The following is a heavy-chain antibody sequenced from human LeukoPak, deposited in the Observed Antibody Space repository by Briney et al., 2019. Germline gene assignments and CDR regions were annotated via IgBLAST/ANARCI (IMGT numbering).Heavy chain of an antibody. CDR1: GYTFTGYY. CDR2: INPNSGGT. CDR3: ARDGSEYCSSTSYSVWFDP. D-gene: IGHD2-2*01. J-gene: IGHJ5*02. V-gene: IGHV1-2*02. Sequence: ASVKVSCXASGYTFTGYYMHWVRQAPGQGPEWMGWINPNSGGTNYARKFQGRVTMTRDTSISTAYMELSRLRSDDTAVYYCARDGSEYCSSTSYSVWFDPWGQGTLVTVSS.